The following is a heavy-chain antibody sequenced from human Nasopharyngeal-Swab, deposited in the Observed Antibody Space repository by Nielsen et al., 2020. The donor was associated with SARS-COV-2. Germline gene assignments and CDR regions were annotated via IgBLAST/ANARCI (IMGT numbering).Heavy chain of an antibody. J-gene: IGHJ4*02. V-gene: IGHV3-9*01. CDR1: GFTYDDYA. Sequence: GGSLRLSCAASGFTYDDYAMHWVRQAPGKGLEWVSVITWNGGVGYTDSVRGRFTISRDNARNSLYLQMNSLRAEDTAFYYCTKGRADYSNPSFDNWGQGTLVTVS. D-gene: IGHD4-11*01. CDR3: TKGRADYSNPSFDN. CDR2: ITWNGGV.